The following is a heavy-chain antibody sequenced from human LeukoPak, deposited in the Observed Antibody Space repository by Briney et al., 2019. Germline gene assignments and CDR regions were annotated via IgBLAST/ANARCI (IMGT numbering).Heavy chain of an antibody. CDR1: GFTFSRYD. V-gene: IGHV3-30-3*01. D-gene: IGHD3-10*01. J-gene: IGHJ5*02. CDR3: ARVRHPRSGSYYNRALWFDP. CDR2: TAFDGSNE. Sequence: SGGSLRLSCVASGFTFSRYDMHWVRQAPGKGLQWVAVTAFDGSNEIYADSVKGRFTISRDNSKHTVSLQMDSLRAGDTAVYYCARVRHPRSGSYYNRALWFDPWGQGTLVTVSS.